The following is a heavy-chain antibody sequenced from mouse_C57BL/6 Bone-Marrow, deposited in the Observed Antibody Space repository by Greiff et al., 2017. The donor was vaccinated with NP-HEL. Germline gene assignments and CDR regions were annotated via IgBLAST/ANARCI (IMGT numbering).Heavy chain of an antibody. J-gene: IGHJ4*01. Sequence: QVQLQQPGAELVKPGASVKLSCKASGYTFTSYWMHWVKQRPGQGLEWIGMIHPNSGSTNYNEKFKSKATLTVDKSSSTAYMQLSSLTSEDSAVYYCAREAIDYGNNERYYYYAIGCWGQGTSVTVAS. CDR1: GYTFTSYW. V-gene: IGHV1-64*01. CDR3: AREAIDYGNNERYYYYAIGC. D-gene: IGHD2-1*01. CDR2: IHPNSGST.